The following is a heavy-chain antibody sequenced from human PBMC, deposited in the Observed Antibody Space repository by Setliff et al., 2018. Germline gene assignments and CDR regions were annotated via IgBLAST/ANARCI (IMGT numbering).Heavy chain of an antibody. CDR3: ARGYYNFLSGYYTPYYFDY. CDR2: IYYSGNT. Sequence: SETLSLTCTVSGGSIRNSYWSWIRQPPGQGLEWIGYIYYSGNTNYNPSLKSRVTISVDTSKNQFSLKLSSVTAADTAVYFCARGYYNFLSGYYTPYYFDYWGQGTLVTVPQ. D-gene: IGHD3-3*01. CDR1: GGSIRNSY. V-gene: IGHV4-59*01. J-gene: IGHJ4*02.